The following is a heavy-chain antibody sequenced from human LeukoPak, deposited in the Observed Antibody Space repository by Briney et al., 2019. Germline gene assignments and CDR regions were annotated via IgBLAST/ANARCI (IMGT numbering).Heavy chain of an antibody. CDR1: GYTFTSYG. CDR3: ARITMFGVVIAPPEY. V-gene: IGHV1-18*01. CDR2: ISAYNGNT. Sequence: ASVKVSCKASGYTFTSYGISWVRQPPGQGLEWMGWISAYNGNTNYEHNLQDRVTMTTDTSTSTAYMELRSLRSDDTAVDYCARITMFGVVIAPPEYWGEGTLVTVSS. D-gene: IGHD3-3*01. J-gene: IGHJ4*02.